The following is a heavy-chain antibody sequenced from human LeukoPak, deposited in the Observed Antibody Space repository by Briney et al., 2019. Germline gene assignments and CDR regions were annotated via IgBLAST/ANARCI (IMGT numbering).Heavy chain of an antibody. CDR1: GFTFGDYA. V-gene: IGHV3-49*04. CDR2: IRSKAYGGTT. D-gene: IGHD1-26*01. J-gene: IGHJ4*02. Sequence: GRSLRLSCTASGFTFGDYAMSWVRQAPGKGLERVGFIRSKAYGGTTEYAASVKGRFTISRDDSKSIAYLQMNSLKTEDTAVYYCTREHSGSYYSFDYWGQGTLVTVSS. CDR3: TREHSGSYYSFDY.